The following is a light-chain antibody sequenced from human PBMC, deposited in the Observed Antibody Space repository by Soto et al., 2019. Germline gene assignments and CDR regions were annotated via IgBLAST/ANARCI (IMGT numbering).Light chain of an antibody. CDR3: QSYDSSLNAL. V-gene: IGLV1-40*01. J-gene: IGLJ3*02. CDR2: GNS. Sequence: QAVVTQPPSVSGAPGQRVTISCTGSSSNIGAGYDVHWYQQLPGTAPKLLIYGNSNRPSGVPDRFSGSKSGTSASLAITGLQAEDEADYYCQSYDSSLNALFGGGTKLTVL. CDR1: SSNIGAGYD.